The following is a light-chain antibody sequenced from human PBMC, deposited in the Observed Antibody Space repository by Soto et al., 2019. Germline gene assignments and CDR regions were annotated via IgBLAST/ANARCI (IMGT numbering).Light chain of an antibody. Sequence: QSALTQPASVSGSPGQSITISCTGTSSDVGGYNYVSWYQQHPGKAPKLMIYDVSNRPSGVSNRFSGSKSGNTASLTISGLQAEDEADYYCSSYTSSSTFGVVFGVGTKLTVL. CDR1: SSDVGGYNY. V-gene: IGLV2-14*01. CDR3: SSYTSSSTFGVV. CDR2: DVS. J-gene: IGLJ2*01.